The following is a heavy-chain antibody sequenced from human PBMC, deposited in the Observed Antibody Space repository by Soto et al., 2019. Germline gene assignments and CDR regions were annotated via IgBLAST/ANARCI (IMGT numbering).Heavy chain of an antibody. CDR2: IDPTDSRT. J-gene: IGHJ4*02. V-gene: IGHV5-10-1*04. CDR3: ASHYSNGDFDS. D-gene: IGHD2-8*01. Sequence: PGESLKISWEASGYMFPIYNISWVRQMPGKGLEWVGKIDPTDSRTMYRPSSRARITISVDKSINTAYLEWGRLKACDTAMNYWASHYSNGDFDSWRQGPQVTVSS. CDR1: GYMFPIYN.